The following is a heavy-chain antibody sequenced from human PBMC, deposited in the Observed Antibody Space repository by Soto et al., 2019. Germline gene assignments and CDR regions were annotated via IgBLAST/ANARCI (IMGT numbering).Heavy chain of an antibody. V-gene: IGHV4-59*01. Sequence: PSETLSLTCTVSGGSISSYYWSWIRQPPGKGLEWIGYIYYSGSTNYNPSLKSRVTISVDTSKNQFSLKLSSVTAADTAVYYCAREELNSSSSNGPNWFDPWGQGTLVTVSS. CDR1: GGSISSYY. CDR3: AREELNSSSSNGPNWFDP. D-gene: IGHD6-6*01. J-gene: IGHJ5*02. CDR2: IYYSGST.